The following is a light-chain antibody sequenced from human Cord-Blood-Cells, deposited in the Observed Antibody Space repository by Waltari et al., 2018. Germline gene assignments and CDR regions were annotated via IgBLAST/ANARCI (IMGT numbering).Light chain of an antibody. J-gene: IGLJ3*02. Sequence: SYELPQPPSVSVSPGQTARITCSGDALPKQYAYWYQQKPGQAPVLVIYKDSERPPGIPERFSGASSGTTVTLTISGVQEEDEADYYCQSADSSGTYWVFGGGTKLTVL. CDR2: KDS. V-gene: IGLV3-25*03. CDR1: ALPKQY. CDR3: QSADSSGTYWV.